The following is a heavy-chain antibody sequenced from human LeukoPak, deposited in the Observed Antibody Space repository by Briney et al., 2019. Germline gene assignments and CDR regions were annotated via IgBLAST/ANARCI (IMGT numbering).Heavy chain of an antibody. D-gene: IGHD1-26*01. CDR2: INAGNGNT. CDR3: ARGYSYGYEDY. CDR1: GYIFTSYA. J-gene: IGHJ4*02. Sequence: ASVKVSCKASGYIFTSYAMHWVRQAPGQRLEWMGWINAGNGNTEYSQKFQGRVTITRDTSASTAYMELSSLRSEDTAVYYCARGYSYGYEDYWGQGTPVTVSS. V-gene: IGHV1-3*01.